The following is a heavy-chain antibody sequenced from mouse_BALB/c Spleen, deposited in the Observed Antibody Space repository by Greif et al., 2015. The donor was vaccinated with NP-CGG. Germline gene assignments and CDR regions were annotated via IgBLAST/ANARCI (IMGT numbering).Heavy chain of an antibody. CDR1: GFTFSSYG. CDR3: ARHGGTTGYFDY. D-gene: IGHD2-14*01. Sequence: EVQLQESGGDLVKPGGSLKLSCAAPGFTFSSYGMSWVRQTPDKRLEWVATISSGGSYTYYPDSVKGRFTISRDNAKNTLYLQMSSLKSEDTAMYYCARHGGTTGYFDYWGQGTTLTVSS. J-gene: IGHJ2*01. CDR2: ISSGGSYT. V-gene: IGHV5-6*01.